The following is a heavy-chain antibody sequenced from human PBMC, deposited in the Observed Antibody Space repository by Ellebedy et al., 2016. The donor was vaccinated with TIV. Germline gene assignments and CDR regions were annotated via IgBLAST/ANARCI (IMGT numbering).Heavy chain of an antibody. CDR3: ARTDPWQPIDD. CDR1: GGSVSSTSYY. D-gene: IGHD2-21*02. J-gene: IGHJ4*02. CDR2: VYYSGSP. V-gene: IGHV4-39*01. Sequence: MPSETLSLTCSVSGGSVSSTSYYWAWIRQPPGKGLEYIGSVYYSGSPYYNPSFKRRVTLSADTSKNQFSLNLRTVTAADTAVYYCARTDPWQPIDDWGQGILVSVSS.